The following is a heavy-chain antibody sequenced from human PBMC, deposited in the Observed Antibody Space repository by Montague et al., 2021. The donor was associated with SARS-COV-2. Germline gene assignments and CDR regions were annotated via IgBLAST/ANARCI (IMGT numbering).Heavy chain of an antibody. V-gene: IGHV4-34*01. CDR1: GGSSSGYY. CDR2: INHSGST. D-gene: IGHD4-23*01. Sequence: SETLSLTCAVYGGSSSGYYWAWIRQSPGKGLEWIAEINHSGSTNYNFNPSLRSRVTISVDTSKSQFSLKLSSVSAADTGVYYCARWDPQTLTMIGLRGKSASDYWSQGTLVTVSS. CDR3: ARWDPQTLTMIGLRGKSASDY. J-gene: IGHJ4*02.